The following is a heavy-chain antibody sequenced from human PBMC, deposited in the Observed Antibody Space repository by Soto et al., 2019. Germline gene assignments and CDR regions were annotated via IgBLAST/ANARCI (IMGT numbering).Heavy chain of an antibody. D-gene: IGHD2-15*01. CDR3: ASHIVVVVAAISGYFDY. J-gene: IGHJ4*02. CDR2: IYSGGST. V-gene: IGHV3-53*01. CDR1: GFTVSSNY. Sequence: GGSLRLSCAASGFTVSSNYMSWVRQAPGKGLEWVSVIYSGGSTYYADSVKGRFTISRDNSKNTLYLQMNSLRAEDTAVYYCASHIVVVVAAISGYFDYWGQGTLVTVSS.